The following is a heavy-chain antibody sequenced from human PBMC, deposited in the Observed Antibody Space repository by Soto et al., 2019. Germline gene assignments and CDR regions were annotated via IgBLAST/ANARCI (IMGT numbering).Heavy chain of an antibody. V-gene: IGHV4-59*01. CDR1: GGSISSYY. CDR2: IYYSGST. CDR3: ARARRDPFIIPRFDY. D-gene: IGHD3-10*01. J-gene: IGHJ4*02. Sequence: SSETLSLTCTVSGGSISSYYWSWIRQPPGKGLEWIGYIYYSGSTNYNPSLKSRVTISVDTSKNQFSLKLSSVTAADTAVYYCARARRDPFIIPRFDYWGQGTLVTVSS.